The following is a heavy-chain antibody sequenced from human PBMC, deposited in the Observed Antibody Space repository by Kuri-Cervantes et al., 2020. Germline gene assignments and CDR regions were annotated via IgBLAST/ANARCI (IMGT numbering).Heavy chain of an antibody. J-gene: IGHJ4*02. Sequence: SGPTLVNPTQTLTLTCTFSGLSLSTSGVGVGWIRQPPGKALEWLALIYWDDDKRYSPSLKSRLTITKDTSKNQVVLTMTNMDPVDTATYYCAHRGGYYDSSGYYYAVLDYWGQGTLVTVSS. D-gene: IGHD3-22*01. CDR3: AHRGGYYDSSGYYYAVLDY. CDR2: IYWDDDK. V-gene: IGHV2-5*02. CDR1: GLSLSTSGVG.